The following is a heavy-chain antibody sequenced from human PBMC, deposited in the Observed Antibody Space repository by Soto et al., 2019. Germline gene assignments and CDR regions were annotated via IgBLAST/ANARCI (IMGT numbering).Heavy chain of an antibody. CDR1: GFTFSSYA. Sequence: PGGSLRLSCAASGFTFSSYAMSWVRQAPGQGLEWVSNISHSGGETNYVDSVRGRFTISRDNAKNTLYLQMNSLRAEDTAVYFCAMEGCLYVKCYARPTYWGQGTLVTVSS. V-gene: IGHV3-7*04. D-gene: IGHD3-16*01. CDR2: ISHSGGET. J-gene: IGHJ4*02. CDR3: AMEGCLYVKCYARPTY.